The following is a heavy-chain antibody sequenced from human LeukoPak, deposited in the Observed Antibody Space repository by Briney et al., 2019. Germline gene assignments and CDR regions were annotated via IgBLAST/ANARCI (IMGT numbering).Heavy chain of an antibody. J-gene: IGHJ4*02. CDR2: IGGSGDST. CDR3: AKNQKRMDY. D-gene: IGHD1-14*01. V-gene: IGHV3-23*01. Sequence: LPGGSLRLSCAASGFTFSSYAMSWVRQAPGKGLEWVSLIGGSGDSTYYADSVKGRFTISRDNSKNTLYLQMNSLRADDTAVYYCAKNQKRMDYWGQGTLVTVSS. CDR1: GFTFSSYA.